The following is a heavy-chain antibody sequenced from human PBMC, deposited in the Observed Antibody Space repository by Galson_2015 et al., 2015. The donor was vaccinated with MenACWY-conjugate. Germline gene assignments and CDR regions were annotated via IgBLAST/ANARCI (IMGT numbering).Heavy chain of an antibody. CDR3: AYRTHVTSVDF. CDR2: VYWNGDK. V-gene: IGHV2-5*01. J-gene: IGHJ4*02. Sequence: RAPEWLAFVYWNGDKRYRPSLWSRLTITKDTSRNQVVLTMTNMDPADTSIFYCAYRTHVTSVDFWGQGTLVTVSS. D-gene: IGHD2-21*02.